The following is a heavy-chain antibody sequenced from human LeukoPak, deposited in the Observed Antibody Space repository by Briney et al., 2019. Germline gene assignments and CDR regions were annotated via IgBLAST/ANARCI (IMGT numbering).Heavy chain of an antibody. CDR1: GFTFSSYE. V-gene: IGHV3-48*03. Sequence: PGGSLRLSCAASGFTFSSYEMNWVRQAPGKGLEWVSYISSSGSTIYYADSVRGRFTISRDNAKNSLYLQMSSLRDDDTAVYYCTRDRGWQQFDYWGQGTLVTVFS. D-gene: IGHD5-24*01. J-gene: IGHJ4*02. CDR3: TRDRGWQQFDY. CDR2: ISSSGSTI.